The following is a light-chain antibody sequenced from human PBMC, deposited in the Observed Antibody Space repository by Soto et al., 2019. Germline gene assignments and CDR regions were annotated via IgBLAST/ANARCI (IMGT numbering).Light chain of an antibody. CDR3: AAWDDSLSAV. V-gene: IGLV1-47*01. J-gene: IGLJ7*01. Sequence: QAVVTQPPSASGTPGQRVTISCSGSSSNIGGNYVFWYQQFPGTAPKLLIYRNNQRPSGVPERFSGSKSGTSASLAISGLRSEDEADYYCAAWDDSLSAVFGGGTQLTVL. CDR1: SSNIGGNY. CDR2: RNN.